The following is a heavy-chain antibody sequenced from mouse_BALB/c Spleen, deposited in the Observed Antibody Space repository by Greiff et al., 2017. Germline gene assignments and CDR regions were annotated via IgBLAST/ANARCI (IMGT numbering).Heavy chain of an antibody. D-gene: IGHD2-4*01. CDR3: ARWDYDMWAWFAY. CDR2: INPSTGYT. CDR1: GYTFTSYW. V-gene: IGHV1-7*01. Sequence: QVQLQQSGAELAKPGASVKMSCKASGYTFTSYWMHWVKQRPGQGLEWIGYINPSTGYTEYNQKFKDKATLTADKSSSTAYMQLSSLTSEDSAVYYCARWDYDMWAWFAYWGQGTLVTVSA. J-gene: IGHJ3*01.